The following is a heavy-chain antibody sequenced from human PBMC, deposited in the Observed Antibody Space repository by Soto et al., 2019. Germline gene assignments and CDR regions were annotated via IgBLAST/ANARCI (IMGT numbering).Heavy chain of an antibody. J-gene: IGHJ6*02. Sequence: SETLSLTCSVSGGSISSYYWSWIRQPPGKGLEWIGYIYYSGSTNYNPSLKSRVTISVDTSKNQFSLKLSSVTAADTAVYYCARDGLEGYYYYYGMDVWGQGTTVTVSS. CDR2: IYYSGST. CDR1: GGSISSYY. V-gene: IGHV4-59*01. CDR3: ARDGLEGYYYYYGMDV. D-gene: IGHD3-3*01.